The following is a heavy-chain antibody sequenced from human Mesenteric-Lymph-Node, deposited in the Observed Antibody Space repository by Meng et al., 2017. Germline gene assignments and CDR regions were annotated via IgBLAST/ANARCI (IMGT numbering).Heavy chain of an antibody. CDR1: GFSFGFYA. CDR3: ATGSGYYYSY. V-gene: IGHV3-30*04. D-gene: IGHD3-3*01. J-gene: IGHJ4*02. CDR2: IRSDGSRI. Sequence: QVQLVESGGGVVQPGGSLRLSCAASGFSFGFYAMHWVRQAPGKGLEWMAVIRSDGSRIYYADSVKGRFTISRDNSKNTLYLQMNSLRAEDTAVYYCATGSGYYYSYWGQGTLVTVSS.